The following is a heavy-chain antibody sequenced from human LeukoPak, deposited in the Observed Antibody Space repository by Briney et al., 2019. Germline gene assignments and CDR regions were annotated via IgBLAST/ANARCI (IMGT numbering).Heavy chain of an antibody. CDR2: IYHSGST. Sequence: PSETLSLTCTVSGYSISSGYYWGWIRPPPGEGLEWIGSIYHSGSTYYNPSLKSRVTISVATSKTQFSLKLSAGTAADTAVYYCARAGNSKNWFDPWGQGTLVTVSS. V-gene: IGHV4-38-2*02. J-gene: IGHJ5*02. CDR3: ARAGNSKNWFDP. CDR1: GYSISSGYY. D-gene: IGHD1-1*01.